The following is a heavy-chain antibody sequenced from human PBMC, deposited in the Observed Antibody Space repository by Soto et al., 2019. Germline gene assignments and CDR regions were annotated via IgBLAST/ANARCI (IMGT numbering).Heavy chain of an antibody. J-gene: IGHJ5*02. Sequence: SETLSLTCTVSGGSISSYYLSWIRQPPGKGLEWIGYIYYSGSTNYNPSLKSRVTISVDTSKNQFSLKLSSVTAADTAVYYCARRGRAVAGTRWFDPWGQGTLVTVSS. D-gene: IGHD6-19*01. CDR3: ARRGRAVAGTRWFDP. V-gene: IGHV4-59*01. CDR2: IYYSGST. CDR1: GGSISSYY.